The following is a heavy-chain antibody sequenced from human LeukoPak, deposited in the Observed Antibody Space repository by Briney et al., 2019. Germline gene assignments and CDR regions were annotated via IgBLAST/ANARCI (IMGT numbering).Heavy chain of an antibody. Sequence: GGSLRLSCAASGFTFSSYGMHWVRQAPGKGLEWVAGISYDGSNKYYADSVKGRFTISGDNAKNSLYLQMNSLRAEDTAVYYCAREGGYYDSSGYSDYWGQGTLVTVSS. CDR2: ISYDGSNK. CDR1: GFTFSSYG. J-gene: IGHJ4*02. V-gene: IGHV3-30*03. D-gene: IGHD3-22*01. CDR3: AREGGYYDSSGYSDY.